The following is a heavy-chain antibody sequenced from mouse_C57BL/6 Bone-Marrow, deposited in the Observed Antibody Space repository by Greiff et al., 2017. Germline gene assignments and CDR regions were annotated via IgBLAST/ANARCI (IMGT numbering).Heavy chain of an antibody. Sequence: VQLQQPGAELVKPGASVKMSCKASGYTFTSYWITWVKQRPGQGLEWIGDIYPGSGSTNYNEKFKSKATLTVGTSSSTAYMQLSSLTSEDAAVYYCARGFYHEDWGQGTTLTVSS. D-gene: IGHD1-1*01. CDR2: IYPGSGST. V-gene: IGHV1-55*01. J-gene: IGHJ2*01. CDR3: ARGFYHED. CDR1: GYTFTSYW.